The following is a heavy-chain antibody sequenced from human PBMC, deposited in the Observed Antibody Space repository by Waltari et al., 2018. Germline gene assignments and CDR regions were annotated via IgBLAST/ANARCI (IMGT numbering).Heavy chain of an antibody. J-gene: IGHJ2*01. V-gene: IGHV3-66*01. CDR3: ASGAYWYFDL. CDR1: GFTVSQSY. Sequence: EVQLVESGGGLVQAGGSLRLSCAASGFTVSQSYMGWVRQAPGKGLEYVALLSTPDGPLYADAVKGRFTVSRDISKNTLYLDMGSLRVEDTAIYYCASGAYWYFDLWGRGTRVTVSS. D-gene: IGHD3-10*01. CDR2: LSTPDGP.